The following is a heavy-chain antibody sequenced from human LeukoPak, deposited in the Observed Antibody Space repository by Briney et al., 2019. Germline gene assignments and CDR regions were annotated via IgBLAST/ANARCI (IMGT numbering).Heavy chain of an antibody. CDR2: IYHSGNP. CDR3: ASQRGYSYGFDY. CDR1: GGSFSSYY. J-gene: IGHJ4*02. D-gene: IGHD5-18*01. V-gene: IGHV4-59*01. Sequence: SETLSLTCTVSGGSFSSYYWTWIRRSSGKGLEWIGHIYHSGNPTYNPSLKSRFTISVDPSKNQVSLKVNSVTTADTAVYYCASQRGYSYGFDYWGQGTLVTVSA.